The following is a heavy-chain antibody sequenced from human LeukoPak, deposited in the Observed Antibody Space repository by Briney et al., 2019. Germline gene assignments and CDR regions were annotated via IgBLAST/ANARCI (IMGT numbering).Heavy chain of an antibody. V-gene: IGHV1-69*04. D-gene: IGHD1-14*01. CDR2: IIPILGIA. Sequence: ASVKVSCKASGGTFSSYAISWVRQAPGQGLEWMGRIIPILGIANYAQKFQGRVTITADKSTSTAYMGLSSLRSEDTDVYYCARDLSDNRLPFDYWGQGTLVTVSS. CDR1: GGTFSSYA. J-gene: IGHJ4*02. CDR3: ARDLSDNRLPFDY.